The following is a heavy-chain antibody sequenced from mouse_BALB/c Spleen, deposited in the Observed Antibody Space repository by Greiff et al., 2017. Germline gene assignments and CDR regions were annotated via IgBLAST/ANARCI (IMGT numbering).Heavy chain of an antibody. D-gene: IGHD1-1*01. V-gene: IGHV3-8*02. CDR3: ARGIYYGSSYDWYFDV. CDR1: GDSITSGY. Sequence: DVKLVESGPSLVKPSQTLSLTCSVTGDSITSGYWNWIRKFPGNKLEYMGYISYSGSTYYNPSLKSRISITRDTSKNQYYLQLNSVTTEDTATYYCARGIYYGSSYDWYFDVWGAGTTVTVSS. J-gene: IGHJ1*01. CDR2: ISYSGST.